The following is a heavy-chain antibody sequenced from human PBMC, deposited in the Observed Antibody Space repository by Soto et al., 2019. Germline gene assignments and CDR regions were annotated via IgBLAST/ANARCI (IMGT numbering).Heavy chain of an antibody. CDR3: ARRGLSISSTFSYHYYGIDV. CDR1: GYTFTSYA. D-gene: IGHD6-6*01. CDR2: INAGNGNT. V-gene: IGHV1-3*01. Sequence: ASVKVSCKASGYTFTSYAMHWVRQAPGQRLEWMGWINAGNGNTKYSQKFQGRVTITRDTSASTAYMELSSLRSEDTAVYYCARRGLSISSTFSYHYYGIDVWAQGTTVTGSS. J-gene: IGHJ6*02.